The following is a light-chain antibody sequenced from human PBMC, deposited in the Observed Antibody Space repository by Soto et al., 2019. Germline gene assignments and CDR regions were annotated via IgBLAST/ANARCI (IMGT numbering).Light chain of an antibody. CDR1: QGISSA. Sequence: AIQLTQSPSSLSASVGDRVTISCRASQGISSALAWYQQKPGKAPKLLIYDASNLESGVPSRFSGSGSGTDFTLTISSLQPEDFATYYCQQCNYYPPFTFGPGTKVDIK. J-gene: IGKJ3*01. CDR2: DAS. CDR3: QQCNYYPPFT. V-gene: IGKV1D-13*01.